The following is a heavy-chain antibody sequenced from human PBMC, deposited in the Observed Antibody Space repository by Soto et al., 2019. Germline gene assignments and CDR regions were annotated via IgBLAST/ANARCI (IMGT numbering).Heavy chain of an antibody. CDR3: ARRDSLSVIDY. J-gene: IGHJ4*02. Sequence: GESRKISCKGSGYKFSTYWIDWVRQMPGKGLECMGIIYPGDSDTRYSPSFQGQVTISADKSSSTAYLQWHSLKASDSAMYFCARRDSLSVIDYWGQGTQVTVS. V-gene: IGHV5-51*01. D-gene: IGHD2-21*02. CDR1: GYKFSTYW. CDR2: IYPGDSDT.